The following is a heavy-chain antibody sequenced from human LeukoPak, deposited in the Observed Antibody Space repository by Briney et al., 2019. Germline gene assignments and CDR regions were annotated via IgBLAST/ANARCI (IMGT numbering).Heavy chain of an antibody. CDR3: AREPGLGVVVPAAIHGTPTDY. D-gene: IGHD2-2*02. J-gene: IGHJ4*02. CDR1: GYTFTCYG. CDR2: ISAYNGNT. Sequence: ASVKVSCKASGYTFTCYGISWVRQAPGQGLEWMGWISAYNGNTNYAQKLQGRVTMTTDTSTSTAYMELSRLRSDDTAVYYCAREPGLGVVVPAAIHGTPTDYWGQGTLVTVSS. V-gene: IGHV1-18*01.